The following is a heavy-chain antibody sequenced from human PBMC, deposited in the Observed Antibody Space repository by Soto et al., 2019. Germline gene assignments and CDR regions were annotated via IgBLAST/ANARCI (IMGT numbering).Heavy chain of an antibody. CDR2: IKQDGSEK. J-gene: IGHJ3*01. CDR1: GFTFSNYW. Sequence: EVQQGESGGGLVQPGGSLRLSCEASGFTFSNYWMSWVRQAPGKGLQWVANIKQDGSEKWYVDSVKGRFTISRDNVKKSLFLQMIRLSLEDTALSYSARGDRDDIGGLFPDALDVWGQGTMVSVST. CDR3: ARGDRDDIGGLFPDALDV. V-gene: IGHV3-7*04. D-gene: IGHD3-22*01.